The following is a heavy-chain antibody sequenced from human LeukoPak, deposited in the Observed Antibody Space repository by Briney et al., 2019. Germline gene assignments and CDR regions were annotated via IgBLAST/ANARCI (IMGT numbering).Heavy chain of an antibody. J-gene: IGHJ5*02. V-gene: IGHV1-69*13. Sequence: ASVKVSCKASGGTFSSYAISWVRQAPGQGLEWMGGIIPIFGTANYAQKFQGRVTITADESTSTAYMELSSLRSEDTAVYYCARDGWYSSSWYAWFDPWGQGTLVTVSS. CDR2: IIPIFGTA. CDR1: GGTFSSYA. D-gene: IGHD6-13*01. CDR3: ARDGWYSSSWYAWFDP.